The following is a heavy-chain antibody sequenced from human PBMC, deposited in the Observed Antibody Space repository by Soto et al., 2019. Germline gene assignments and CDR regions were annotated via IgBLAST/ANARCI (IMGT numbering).Heavy chain of an antibody. V-gene: IGHV4-59*08. CDR1: GGSISSYY. J-gene: IGHJ6*03. Sequence: SETLSLTCTVSGGSISSYYWSWIRQPPGKGLEWIGYIYYSGSTNYNPSLKSRVTISVDTSKNQFSLKLSSVTAADTAVYYCAASNTEEYGFRKQRLYYYMDVWGKGTTVTVSS. D-gene: IGHD3-10*01. CDR2: IYYSGST. CDR3: AASNTEEYGFRKQRLYYYMDV.